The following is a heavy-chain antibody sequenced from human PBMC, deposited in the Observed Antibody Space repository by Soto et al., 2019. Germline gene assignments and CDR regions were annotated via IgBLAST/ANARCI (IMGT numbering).Heavy chain of an antibody. D-gene: IGHD6-13*01. CDR1: GFTFSSYG. CDR2: IWYDGSNK. Sequence: PGGSLRLSCAASGFTFSSYGMHWVRQAPGKGLEWVAVIWYDGSNKYYADSVKGRFTISRDNSKNKLYLQMNSLRAEDTVVYYCARDRRSSSWYVPGYWGQGTLVTVSS. CDR3: ARDRRSSSWYVPGY. V-gene: IGHV3-33*01. J-gene: IGHJ4*02.